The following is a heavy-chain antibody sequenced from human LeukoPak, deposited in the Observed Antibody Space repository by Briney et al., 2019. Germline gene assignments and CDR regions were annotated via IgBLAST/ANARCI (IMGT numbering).Heavy chain of an antibody. Sequence: PSETLSLTCTVSGYSISSGYYWGWIRQPPGKGLEWIGSIYHSGSTYYNPSLKSRVTISVDTSKNQFSLKLSSVTAADTAVYYCARKQLAPYYYYYMDVWGKGPRSPSP. D-gene: IGHD6-13*01. V-gene: IGHV4-38-2*02. J-gene: IGHJ6*03. CDR1: GYSISSGYY. CDR3: ARKQLAPYYYYYMDV. CDR2: IYHSGST.